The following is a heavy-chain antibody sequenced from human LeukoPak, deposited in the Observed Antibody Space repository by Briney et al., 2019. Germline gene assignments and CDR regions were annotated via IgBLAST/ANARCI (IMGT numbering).Heavy chain of an antibody. CDR1: GGSISSGDYS. D-gene: IGHD3-22*01. Sequence: NASQTLSLTCTVSGGSISSGDYSWSWIRQPPGKGLEWIGYIYYSGSTNYNPSLKSRVTISVDTSKNQFSLKLSSVTAADTAVYYCARAVDSSGYNIWGQGTMVTVSS. V-gene: IGHV4-61*08. CDR2: IYYSGST. J-gene: IGHJ3*02. CDR3: ARAVDSSGYNI.